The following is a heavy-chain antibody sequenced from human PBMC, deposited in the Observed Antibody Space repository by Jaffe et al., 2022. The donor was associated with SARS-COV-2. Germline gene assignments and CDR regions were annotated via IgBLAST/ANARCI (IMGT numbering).Heavy chain of an antibody. CDR1: GFTFSSYG. J-gene: IGHJ3*02. CDR2: ISYDGSNK. D-gene: IGHD5-18*01. CDR3: ARRGYSYGYNLGGAFDI. Sequence: QVQLVESGGGVVQPGRSLRLSCAASGFTFSSYGMHWVRQAPGKGLEWVAVISYDGSNKYYADSVKGRFTISRDNSKNTLYLQMNSLRAEDTAVYYCARRGYSYGYNLGGAFDIWGQGTMVTVSS. V-gene: IGHV3-30*03.